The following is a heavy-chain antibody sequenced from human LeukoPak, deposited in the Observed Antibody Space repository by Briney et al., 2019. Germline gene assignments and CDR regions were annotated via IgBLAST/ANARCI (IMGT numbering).Heavy chain of an antibody. D-gene: IGHD1-26*01. Sequence: PSETLSLTCTVSGGSISSYFWIWIRQPPGKGLEWIGYIYYSGNTNSNPSLKSRVTISLDTSKNQFSLKLSSVTAADTAVYYCARRRIVGAAGAFDIWGQGTMVTVSS. CDR3: ARRRIVGAAGAFDI. V-gene: IGHV4-59*08. CDR1: GGSISSYF. CDR2: IYYSGNT. J-gene: IGHJ3*02.